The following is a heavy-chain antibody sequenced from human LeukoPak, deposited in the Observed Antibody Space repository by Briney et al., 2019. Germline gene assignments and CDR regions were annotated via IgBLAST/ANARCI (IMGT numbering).Heavy chain of an antibody. CDR2: ISSSSGTI. CDR1: GFIFNTHS. D-gene: IGHD3-3*01. CDR3: ARDQYYDFWSGQAPGWFDP. V-gene: IGHV3-48*04. J-gene: IGHJ5*02. Sequence: GGSLRLSCAASGFIFNTHSMNWVRQAPGKGLEWLSYISSSSGTIYYADSVKGRFTISRDNAKKSLYLQMNSLRVEDTALYYCARDQYYDFWSGQAPGWFDPWGQGTLVTVSS.